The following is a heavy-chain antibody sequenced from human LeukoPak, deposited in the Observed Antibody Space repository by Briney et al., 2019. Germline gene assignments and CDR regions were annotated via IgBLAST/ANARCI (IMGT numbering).Heavy chain of an antibody. J-gene: IGHJ4*02. V-gene: IGHV3-23*01. CDR2: ISGSGRNT. D-gene: IGHD6-13*01. Sequence: PGGSLRLSCAASGFTFTNYAMSWVRQAPGRGLEWVSGISGSGRNTYYADSVKGRFTISRDNSKNTLYLQMSSLRAEDTAVYYCAKEWAVRRMAAVATHFDYWGQGTLVTVSS. CDR1: GFTFTNYA. CDR3: AKEWAVRRMAAVATHFDY.